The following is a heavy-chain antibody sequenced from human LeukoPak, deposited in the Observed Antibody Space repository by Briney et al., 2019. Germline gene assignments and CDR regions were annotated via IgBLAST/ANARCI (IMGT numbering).Heavy chain of an antibody. D-gene: IGHD1-7*01. CDR3: ARGPGITGTTDWFDP. CDR2: IYYSGST. V-gene: IGHV4-39*07. J-gene: IGHJ5*02. Sequence: SETLSLTCTVSGGSISSSSYYWGWIRQPPGKGLEWIGSIYYSGSTYYNPSLKSRVTISVDTSKNQFSLKLSSVTAADTAVYYCARGPGITGTTDWFDPWGQGTLVAVSS. CDR1: GGSISSSSYY.